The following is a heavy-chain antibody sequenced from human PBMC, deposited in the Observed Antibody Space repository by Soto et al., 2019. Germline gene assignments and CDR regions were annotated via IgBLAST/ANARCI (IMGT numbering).Heavy chain of an antibody. Sequence: SETLSLPCFLSCGCLSSYYLRWIRQPPAQGLEWIAYIYYRGSTNYNPPLKRPVTISVDTSKNQSSLKLSSVTAAHTAVYYCARVAVAAHSKGWFLPWGQGTLLTVS. J-gene: IGHJ5*02. V-gene: IGHV4-59*01. CDR1: CGCLSSYY. CDR2: IYYRGST. D-gene: IGHD2-15*01. CDR3: ARVAVAAHSKGWFLP.